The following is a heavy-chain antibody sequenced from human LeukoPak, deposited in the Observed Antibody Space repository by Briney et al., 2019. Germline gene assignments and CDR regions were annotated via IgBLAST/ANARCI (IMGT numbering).Heavy chain of an antibody. CDR1: GFTFSSYA. J-gene: IGHJ4*02. CDR3: AKFPAEAPGD. V-gene: IGHV3-23*01. Sequence: PGASLRLSCAASGFTFSSYAMSWVRQAPGKGLEWVSGISGSGGNTYYADSVKGRFTISRDNSKNTLYLQINSLRAEDTAVYYCAKFPAEAPGDWGQGTLVTVSS. D-gene: IGHD6-6*01. CDR2: ISGSGGNT.